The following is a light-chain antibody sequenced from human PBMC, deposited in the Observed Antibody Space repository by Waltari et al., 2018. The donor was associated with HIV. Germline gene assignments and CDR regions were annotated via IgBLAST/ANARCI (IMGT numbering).Light chain of an antibody. J-gene: IGKJ4*01. Sequence: DIQMTQSPSSLSASVGDRVTITCQASQDIRKFLNWYQQKPGKAPKLLIYDASILDAGVSSRFSGSGSGTDFTFTIGSLQADDIATYYCQQFGSLPVTFGRGTKVEI. CDR2: DAS. CDR1: QDIRKF. V-gene: IGKV1-33*01. CDR3: QQFGSLPVT.